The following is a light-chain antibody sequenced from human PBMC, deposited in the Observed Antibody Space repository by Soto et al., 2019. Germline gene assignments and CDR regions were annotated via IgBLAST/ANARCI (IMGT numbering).Light chain of an antibody. Sequence: QSALTQPRSVSGYPGQSVTISCTGTSSDVGIYNYVSWYQQSPCKAPKLIIYDLTKRPSGVPDRFSGSKSGNTASLTIYGLQAEDEADYYCCSYAGSYTMLFGGGTKLPVL. J-gene: IGLJ2*01. CDR2: DLT. CDR1: SSDVGIYNY. CDR3: CSYAGSYTML. V-gene: IGLV2-11*01.